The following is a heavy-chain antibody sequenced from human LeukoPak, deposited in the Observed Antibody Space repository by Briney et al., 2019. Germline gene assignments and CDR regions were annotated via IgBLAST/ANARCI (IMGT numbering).Heavy chain of an antibody. Sequence: GSLRLSCAASGFTFSSYWMSWVRQPPGKGLEWIGYIYYSGSTNYNPSLKSRVTISVDTSKNQFSLKLSSVTAADTAVYYCARDQGWYSSGWSDWGQGTLVTVSS. CDR1: GFTFSSYW. V-gene: IGHV4-59*01. CDR2: IYYSGST. CDR3: ARDQGWYSSGWSD. D-gene: IGHD6-19*01. J-gene: IGHJ4*02.